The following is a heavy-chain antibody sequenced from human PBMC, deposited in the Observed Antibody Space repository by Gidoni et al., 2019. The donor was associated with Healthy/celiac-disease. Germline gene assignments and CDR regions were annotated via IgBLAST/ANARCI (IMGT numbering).Heavy chain of an antibody. J-gene: IGHJ4*02. V-gene: IGHV3-48*02. CDR2: ISSSSSTI. D-gene: IGHD3-22*01. Sequence: EVQLVESGGGLVQPGGSLRLSCAASGFTFSSYSMNWVRQAPGKGLEWVSYISSSSSTIYYADSVKGRFTISRDNAKNSLYLQMNSLRDEDTAVYYCARDFGSYYYDSSGQLYWGQGTLVTVSS. CDR3: ARDFGSYYYDSSGQLY. CDR1: GFTFSSYS.